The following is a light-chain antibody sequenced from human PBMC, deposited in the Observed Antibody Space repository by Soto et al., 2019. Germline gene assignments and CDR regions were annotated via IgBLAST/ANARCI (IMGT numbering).Light chain of an antibody. Sequence: TQSPESLTLSLGERATINCKSSQSVFSRFRNKNYLGWFQQKPGQSPQLLIYLGSNRASGVPDRFSGSGSDTYFTLEISRVEADDVGVYYCMLPLENFRPFGHGTKVDIK. V-gene: IGKV2-28*01. CDR1: QSVFSRFRNKNY. CDR2: LGS. J-gene: IGKJ1*01. CDR3: MLPLENFRP.